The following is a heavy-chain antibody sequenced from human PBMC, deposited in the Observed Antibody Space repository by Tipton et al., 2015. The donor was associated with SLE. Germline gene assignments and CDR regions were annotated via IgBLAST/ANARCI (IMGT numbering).Heavy chain of an antibody. J-gene: IGHJ4*02. V-gene: IGHV4-39*07. CDR3: ARGLTIFLPDY. CDR2: IYYSGST. D-gene: IGHD3-3*01. CDR1: GGSISSSSYY. Sequence: TLSLTCTVSGGSISSSSYYWGWIRQPPGKGLEWIGSIYYSGSTYYNPSLKSRVTISVDTSKNQFSLKLSSVTAADTAVYYCARGLTIFLPDYWGQGTLVTVSS.